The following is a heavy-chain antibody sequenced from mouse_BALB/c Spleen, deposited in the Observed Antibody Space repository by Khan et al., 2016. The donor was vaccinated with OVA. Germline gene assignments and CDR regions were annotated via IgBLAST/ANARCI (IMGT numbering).Heavy chain of an antibody. CDR2: INPHIGET. J-gene: IGHJ2*01. CDR3: ARKNGSEFDY. Sequence: VQLQQSGPELVKPGASVKISCKASGYSFTGYFMNWVMQSHGKSLEWIGRINPHIGETLYNQKFKGKATLTVDESSRTAHMELRSLASEDSAVYYCARKNGSEFDYWGQGTTLTVSS. D-gene: IGHD1-1*01. CDR1: GYSFTGYF. V-gene: IGHV1-20*02.